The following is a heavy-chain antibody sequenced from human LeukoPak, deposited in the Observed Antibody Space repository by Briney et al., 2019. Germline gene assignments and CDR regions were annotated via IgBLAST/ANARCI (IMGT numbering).Heavy chain of an antibody. Sequence: GGSLRLSCAASGFTFSSYSMNWVRQAPGKGLEWVSSISSSSSYIYYADSVKGRFTISRDNAKNSLYLQMNSLRAEDMALYYCAKEGSSWPTFDYWGQGTLVTVSS. CDR1: GFTFSSYS. J-gene: IGHJ4*02. V-gene: IGHV3-21*04. CDR2: ISSSSSYI. CDR3: AKEGSSWPTFDY. D-gene: IGHD6-13*01.